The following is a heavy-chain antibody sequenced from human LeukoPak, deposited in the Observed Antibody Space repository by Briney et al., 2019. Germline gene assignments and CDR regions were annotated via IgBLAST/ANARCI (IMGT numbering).Heavy chain of an antibody. CDR3: AREEYCSGGSCFSY. CDR2: IYYSGST. V-gene: IGHV4-59*01. Sequence: SETLSLTCTVSGGSISSYYWSWIRQPPGKGLEWIGYIYYSGSTNYNPSLKSRVTISVDTSKNQFSLKLSSVTAADTAVYYCAREEYCSGGSCFSYWDQGTLVTVSS. J-gene: IGHJ4*02. D-gene: IGHD2-15*01. CDR1: GGSISSYY.